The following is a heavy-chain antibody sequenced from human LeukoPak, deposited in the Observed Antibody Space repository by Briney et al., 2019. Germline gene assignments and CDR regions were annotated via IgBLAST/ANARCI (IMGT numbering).Heavy chain of an antibody. D-gene: IGHD6-13*01. V-gene: IGHV4-39*07. CDR3: ARESGYSSSWYRYFDL. Sequence: TSSETLSLTCTVSGGSISSSSYYWGWSRQPPGKGLEWIGSIYYSGSTYYNPSLKSRVTISVDTSKNQFSLKLSSVTAADTAVYYCARESGYSSSWYRYFDLWGRGTLVTVSS. CDR1: GGSISSSSYY. J-gene: IGHJ2*01. CDR2: IYYSGST.